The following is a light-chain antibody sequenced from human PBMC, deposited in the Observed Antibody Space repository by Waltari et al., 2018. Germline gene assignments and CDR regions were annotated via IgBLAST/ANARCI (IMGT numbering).Light chain of an antibody. CDR1: QSVSSNY. V-gene: IGKV3-20*01. CDR2: GAS. J-gene: IGKJ2*01. CDR3: QLYAGSPMYT. Sequence: EIVLTQSPGTLSLSPGERATLSCRASQSVSSNYLTWYQQKPGQAPRPLIYGASSRATGIPDRFSGGGSGTDFTLTISSLEPEDFAVYYCQLYAGSPMYTFGQGTKLEIK.